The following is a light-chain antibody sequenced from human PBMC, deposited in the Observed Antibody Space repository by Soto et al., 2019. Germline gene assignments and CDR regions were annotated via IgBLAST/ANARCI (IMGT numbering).Light chain of an antibody. CDR1: TGAVTSGSF. CDR3: LLHYRGGYV. Sequence: QTVVTQEPSLTVSPGGTVTLTCASSTGAVTSGSFPNWFQQKPGQPPTSLIFSTGNRHSWTPARFTGFLLGGKAALTLSDARPEDEADYYCLLHYRGGYVFGTGTKVTVL. J-gene: IGLJ1*01. V-gene: IGLV7-43*01. CDR2: STG.